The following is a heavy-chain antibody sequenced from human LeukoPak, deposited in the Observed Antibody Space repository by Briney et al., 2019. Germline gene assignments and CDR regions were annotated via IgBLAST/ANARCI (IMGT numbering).Heavy chain of an antibody. V-gene: IGHV1-18*04. Sequence: ASVKVSCKASGYTFTGYHMHWVRQAPGQGLEWMGWISAYNGNTNYAQKLQGRVTMTTDTSTSTAYMELRSLRSDDTAVYYCARDRAVVYSGTREYDYWGQGTLVTVSS. D-gene: IGHD1-26*01. J-gene: IGHJ4*02. CDR1: GYTFTGYH. CDR2: ISAYNGNT. CDR3: ARDRAVVYSGTREYDY.